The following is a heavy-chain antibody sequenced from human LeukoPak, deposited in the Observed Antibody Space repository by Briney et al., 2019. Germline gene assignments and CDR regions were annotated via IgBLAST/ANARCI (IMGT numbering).Heavy chain of an antibody. D-gene: IGHD3-10*01. CDR2: IYHSGST. CDR3: ARDYPMVRGVLVLDWFDP. CDR1: GFTFSDHY. V-gene: IGHV4-38-2*02. J-gene: IGHJ5*02. Sequence: GSLRLSCAASGFTFSDHYMDWVRQAPGKGLEWIGSIYHSGSTYYNPSLKSRVTISVDTSKNQFSLKLSSVTAADTAVYYCARDYPMVRGVLVLDWFDPWGQGTLVTVSS.